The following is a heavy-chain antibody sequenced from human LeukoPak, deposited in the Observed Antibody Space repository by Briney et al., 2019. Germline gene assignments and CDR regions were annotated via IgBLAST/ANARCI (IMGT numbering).Heavy chain of an antibody. CDR1: GGSISSSNW. J-gene: IGHJ4*02. Sequence: SGTLSLTCAVSGGSISSSNWWSWVRQPPGKGLEWIGEIYHSGSTNYNPSLKSRVTISVDKSKNHFSLELTSVTAADTAVYYCTCHSGWSGPSEWGQGTLVIVSS. CDR3: TCHSGWSGPSE. D-gene: IGHD6-19*01. V-gene: IGHV4-4*02. CDR2: IYHSGST.